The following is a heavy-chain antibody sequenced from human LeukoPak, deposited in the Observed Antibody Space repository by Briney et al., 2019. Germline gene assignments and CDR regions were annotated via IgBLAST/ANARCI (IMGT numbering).Heavy chain of an antibody. Sequence: GGSLRLSCAASGFTFSSYAMSWVRQVAGKGLEWVSAISGSGGSTYYADSVKGRFTISRDNSKNTLYLQMNSLRAEDTAVYYCAKDPPFSFGNPGAFDIWGQGTMVTVSS. CDR1: GFTFSSYA. V-gene: IGHV3-23*01. J-gene: IGHJ3*02. D-gene: IGHD3-10*01. CDR3: AKDPPFSFGNPGAFDI. CDR2: ISGSGGST.